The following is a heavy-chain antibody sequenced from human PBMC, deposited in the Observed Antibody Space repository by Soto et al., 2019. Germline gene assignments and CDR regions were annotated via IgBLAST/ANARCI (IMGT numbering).Heavy chain of an antibody. Sequence: GGSLRLSCAASGFAFSTYGMHWVRQAPGKGLEWVTVIWYDGSNKYYADSVKGRFTISRDNSKNTVYLQMNSVTAEDTAVYYCARDGVVVVAEDSDSYYMDVWGQGTTVTVSS. CDR1: GFAFSTYG. D-gene: IGHD2-21*01. J-gene: IGHJ6*03. CDR2: IWYDGSNK. V-gene: IGHV3-33*01. CDR3: ARDGVVVVAEDSDSYYMDV.